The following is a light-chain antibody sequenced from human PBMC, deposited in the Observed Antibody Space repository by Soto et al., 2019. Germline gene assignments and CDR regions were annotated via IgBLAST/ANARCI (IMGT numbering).Light chain of an antibody. CDR2: GAS. J-gene: IGKJ4*01. Sequence: EIVLTQSPGTLSLSPGDRATLSCRASQSLSSRYLAWYRQKPVQAPRLLIYGASNRTTAIPDRFSGSGSGTDLTLTISRLELDDFAVYFCQKYSSSPPTFGGGTMMEIK. CDR1: QSLSSRY. V-gene: IGKV3-20*01. CDR3: QKYSSSPPT.